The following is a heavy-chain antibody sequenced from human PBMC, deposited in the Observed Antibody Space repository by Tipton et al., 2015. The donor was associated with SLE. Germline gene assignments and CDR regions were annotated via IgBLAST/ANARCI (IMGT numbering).Heavy chain of an antibody. J-gene: IGHJ4*02. D-gene: IGHD6-19*01. CDR1: GFTFSSYA. CDR3: ARARGSGWFPFDY. Sequence: SLRLSCAASGFTFSSYAMHWVRQAPGKGLEYVSAISSNGGSTYYADSVKGRFTISRDNSKNTLYLQMGSLRAEDMAVYYCARARGSGWFPFDYWGQGTLVTVSS. CDR2: ISSNGGST. V-gene: IGHV3-64*02.